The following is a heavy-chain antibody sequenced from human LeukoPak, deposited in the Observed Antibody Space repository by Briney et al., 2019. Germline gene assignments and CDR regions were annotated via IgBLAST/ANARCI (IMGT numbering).Heavy chain of an antibody. V-gene: IGHV4-61*02. Sequence: SQTLSLTCTVSGGSISSGGYYWSWIRQPAGKGLEWIGRIYTSGSTNYNPSLKSRVTISVDTSKNQFSLKLSSVTAADTAVYYCARETFEYSSSGFDYWGQGTLVTVSS. CDR3: ARETFEYSSSGFDY. D-gene: IGHD6-6*01. CDR2: IYTSGST. CDR1: GGSISSGGYY. J-gene: IGHJ4*02.